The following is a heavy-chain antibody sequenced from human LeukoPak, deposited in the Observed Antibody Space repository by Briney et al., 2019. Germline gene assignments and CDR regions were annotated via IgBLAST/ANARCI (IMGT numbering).Heavy chain of an antibody. Sequence: GGSLRLSCAASGFTFSSYAMSWVRQAPGKGLEWVSAISGSGGSTYYADSVKGRFTISEDNSKNTLYLQMNSLRAEDTAVYYCAKGGIRIAARRTPNWFDPWGQGTLVTVSS. CDR3: AKGGIRIAARRTPNWFDP. CDR2: ISGSGGST. D-gene: IGHD6-6*01. CDR1: GFTFSSYA. V-gene: IGHV3-23*01. J-gene: IGHJ5*02.